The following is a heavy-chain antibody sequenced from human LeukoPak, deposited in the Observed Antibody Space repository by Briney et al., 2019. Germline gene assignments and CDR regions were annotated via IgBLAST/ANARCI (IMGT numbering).Heavy chain of an antibody. CDR3: AKGGDFWSGPNWFDP. CDR1: GGTFSSYA. J-gene: IGHJ5*02. V-gene: IGHV1-69*13. D-gene: IGHD3-3*01. Sequence: ASVKVSCKASGGTFSSYAISWVRQAPGQWLEWMGGIIPIFGTANYAQKFQGRVTITADESTSTAYMELSSLRSEDTAVYYCAKGGDFWSGPNWFDPWGQGTLVTVSS. CDR2: IIPIFGTA.